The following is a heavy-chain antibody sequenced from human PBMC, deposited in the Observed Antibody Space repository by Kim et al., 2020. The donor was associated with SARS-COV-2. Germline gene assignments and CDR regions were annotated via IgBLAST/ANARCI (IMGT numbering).Heavy chain of an antibody. Sequence: VKGRLTLSRDNAKNSLYLQMNSLRAEDTAVYYCARGGKRVAVYYHYYGMDVWGQGTTVTVSS. D-gene: IGHD2-15*01. CDR3: ARGGKRVAVYYHYYGMDV. V-gene: IGHV3-11*06. J-gene: IGHJ6*02.